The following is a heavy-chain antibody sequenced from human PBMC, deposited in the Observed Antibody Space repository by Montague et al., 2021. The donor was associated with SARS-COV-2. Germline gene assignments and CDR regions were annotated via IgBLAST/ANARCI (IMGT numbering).Heavy chain of an antibody. D-gene: IGHD3-22*01. CDR3: ARGGGYYNYGLDV. V-gene: IGHV4-59*01. J-gene: IGHJ6*02. CDR2: IYYSGST. CDR1: GGSISNYY. Sequence: SETQSLICTVSGGSISNYYWSWIRQPPGRGLEWIGYIYYSGSTDYSPSLKSRVTISLDTSKNQFSLKVTSVTAADTAVYYCARGGGYYNYGLDVWGPGTTVTVSS.